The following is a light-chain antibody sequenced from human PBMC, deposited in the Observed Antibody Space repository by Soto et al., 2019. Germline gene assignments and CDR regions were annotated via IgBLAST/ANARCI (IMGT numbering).Light chain of an antibody. CDR1: SSNIGAGYP. J-gene: IGLJ3*02. CDR2: G. V-gene: IGLV1-40*01. Sequence: SVLSQPPSVSGAPGQRVPISCTGSSSNIGAGYPVHWYQQLPGTAPKLLVAGNRPSGVPDRFSVSKSGASASLAITGLQAEDEADYYCQSYDSSLSRRWVFGGGTKVTVL. CDR3: QSYDSSLSRRWV.